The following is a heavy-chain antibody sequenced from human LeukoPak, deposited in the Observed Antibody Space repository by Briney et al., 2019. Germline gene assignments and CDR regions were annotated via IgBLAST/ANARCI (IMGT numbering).Heavy chain of an antibody. CDR3: ARGYYDSSDFEYFHH. V-gene: IGHV1-18*01. D-gene: IGHD3-22*01. CDR2: ISAYNGNT. J-gene: IGHJ1*01. Sequence: ASVKVSCKASGYTFTSYGISWVRQAPGQGLEWMGWISAYNGNTNYAQKLQGRATMTTDTSTSTAYMELRSLRSDDTAVYYCARGYYDSSDFEYFHHWGQGTLVTVSS. CDR1: GYTFTSYG.